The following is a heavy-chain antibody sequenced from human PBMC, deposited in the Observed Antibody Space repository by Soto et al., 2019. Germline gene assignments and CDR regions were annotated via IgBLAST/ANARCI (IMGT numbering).Heavy chain of an antibody. V-gene: IGHV3-7*01. CDR3: AGEDIYRFDY. J-gene: IGHJ4*02. CDR1: GFTFTSYW. CDR2: IKEDGSAK. Sequence: EVQLVESGGGLVQPGGSLRVSCAASGFTFTSYWMSWVRQAPGKGLEWVANIKEDGSAKYYLDSVKGRFTISRDNAKNALYLHMNSLSAEDTAIYYCAGEDIYRFDYWGQGNLVTVSS.